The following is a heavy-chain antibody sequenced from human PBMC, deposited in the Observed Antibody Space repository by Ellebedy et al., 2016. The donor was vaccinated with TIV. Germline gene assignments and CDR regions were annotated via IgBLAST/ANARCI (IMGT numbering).Heavy chain of an antibody. V-gene: IGHV1-46*03. J-gene: IGHJ4*02. D-gene: IGHD1-26*01. CDR2: INPSGGST. Sequence: ASVTVSCXASGYTFTSYGISWVRQPPGQGLEWMGIINPSGGSTSYAQKFQGRVTMTRDTSTSTVYMELSSLRSEDTAVYYCAREVGATNGMLYDYWGQGTLVTVSS. CDR3: AREVGATNGMLYDY. CDR1: GYTFTSYG.